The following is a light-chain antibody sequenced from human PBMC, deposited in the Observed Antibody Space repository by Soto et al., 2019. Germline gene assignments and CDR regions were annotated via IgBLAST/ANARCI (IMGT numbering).Light chain of an antibody. Sequence: EKVMTQSPAALSVSPGERATLSCRASQSVNSNLAWYQRKPGQAPRLLLYGASTRATGIPARFSGSASGTEFTLTISSLQSEDSAVYHCQQYNDWPLTFGGGTKVDIK. J-gene: IGKJ4*01. CDR3: QQYNDWPLT. CDR1: QSVNSN. V-gene: IGKV3-15*01. CDR2: GAS.